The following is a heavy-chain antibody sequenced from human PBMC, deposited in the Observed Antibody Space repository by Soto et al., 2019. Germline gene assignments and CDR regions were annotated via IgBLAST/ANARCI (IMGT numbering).Heavy chain of an antibody. CDR1: GFTFSTYG. J-gene: IGHJ6*02. Sequence: VQLVESGGGVVQPGRSLRLSCAASGFTFSTYGFNWVRQAPGKGLEWVAVIWYDGNTKFYADSVKGRFTVSRDNSRNTLYLQMNSLRAEDTAVYYCARPLVAPVAGPYYYGMDVWGQGTTVIVSS. D-gene: IGHD6-19*01. CDR2: IWYDGNTK. CDR3: ARPLVAPVAGPYYYGMDV. V-gene: IGHV3-33*03.